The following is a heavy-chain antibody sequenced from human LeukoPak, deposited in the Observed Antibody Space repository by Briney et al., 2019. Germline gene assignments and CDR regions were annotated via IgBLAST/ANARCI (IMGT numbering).Heavy chain of an antibody. V-gene: IGHV1-3*01. D-gene: IGHD6-13*01. CDR2: INAGNGNT. J-gene: IGHJ2*01. CDR1: GYTFTSYA. CDR3: ARFGIAAADLYWYFDL. Sequence: ASVKVSCKASGYTFTSYAMHWVRQAPGQRLEWMGWINAGNGNTKYSQKFQGRVTITRDTSASTAYMELSSLRSEDTAVYYCARFGIAAADLYWYFDLWGRGTLVTVSS.